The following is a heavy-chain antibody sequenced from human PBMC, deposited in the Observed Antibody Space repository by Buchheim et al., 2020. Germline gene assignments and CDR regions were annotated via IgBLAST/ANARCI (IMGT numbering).Heavy chain of an antibody. D-gene: IGHD3-3*01. V-gene: IGHV3-11*06. CDR1: GFTFSDYY. J-gene: IGHJ5*02. CDR2: ISSSSSYT. CDR3: ARVYYDFWSGYSGWFDP. Sequence: QVQLVESGGGLVKPGGSLRLSCAASGFTFSDYYMSWIRQAPGKGLEWVSYISSSSSYTNYADSVKGRFTISRDNAKNSMYLQMNSLRAEDTAVYYCARVYYDFWSGYSGWFDPWGQGTL.